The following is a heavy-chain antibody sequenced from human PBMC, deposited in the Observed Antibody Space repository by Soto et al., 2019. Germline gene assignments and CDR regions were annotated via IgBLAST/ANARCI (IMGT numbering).Heavy chain of an antibody. D-gene: IGHD2-2*01. CDR3: AEGYCSSTSCYYFDY. CDR2: ISGSGGST. V-gene: IGHV3-23*01. CDR1: GFTFSSYV. J-gene: IGHJ4*02. Sequence: GGSLRLSCAASGFTFSSYVMSWVRQAPGKGLEWVSAISGSGGSTYYADAVKGRFTISRDNSKNTLYLQMNSLRAEDTAVYYCAEGYCSSTSCYYFDYWGQGTLVTVSS.